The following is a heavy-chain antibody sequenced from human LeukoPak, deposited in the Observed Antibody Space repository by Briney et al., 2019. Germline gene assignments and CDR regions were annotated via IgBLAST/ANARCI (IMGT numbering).Heavy chain of an antibody. D-gene: IGHD3-22*01. Sequence: SETLSLTCTVSGYSISSGYYWGWIRQPPGKGLEWIGEINHSGSTNYNPSLKSRVTISVDTSRNQFSLKLSSVTAADTAVYYCARRSRRITPIGGAFDIWGQGTMVTVSS. J-gene: IGHJ3*02. CDR2: INHSGST. V-gene: IGHV4-38-2*02. CDR3: ARRSRRITPIGGAFDI. CDR1: GYSISSGYY.